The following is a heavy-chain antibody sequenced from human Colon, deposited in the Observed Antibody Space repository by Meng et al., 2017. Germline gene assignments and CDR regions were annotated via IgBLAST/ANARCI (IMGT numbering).Heavy chain of an antibody. CDR3: AAGLRHGDWFDP. CDR2: IDHFGIS. D-gene: IGHD4-17*01. J-gene: IGHJ5*02. CDR1: GGSFSGFY. V-gene: IGHV4-34*01. Sequence: GSLRLSCAVSGGSFSGFYWSWIRQPPGTGLEWVGEIDHFGISNYNSSLKGRLTMSVDTSKKQISLTLTSVTAANTAVYYCAAGLRHGDWFDPWGPGTLVTVSS.